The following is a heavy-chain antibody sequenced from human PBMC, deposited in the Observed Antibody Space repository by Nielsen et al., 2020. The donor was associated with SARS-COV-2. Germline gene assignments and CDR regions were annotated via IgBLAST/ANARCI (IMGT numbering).Heavy chain of an antibody. V-gene: IGHV3-30-3*01. Sequence: VRQAPGKGLEWVAVISYDGSNKYYADSVKGRFTISRDNSKNTLYLQMNSLRAEDTAVYYCAREEVNHYDSSGYYYFDPHVAFDIWGQGTMVTVSS. D-gene: IGHD3-22*01. CDR2: ISYDGSNK. CDR3: AREEVNHYDSSGYYYFDPHVAFDI. J-gene: IGHJ3*02.